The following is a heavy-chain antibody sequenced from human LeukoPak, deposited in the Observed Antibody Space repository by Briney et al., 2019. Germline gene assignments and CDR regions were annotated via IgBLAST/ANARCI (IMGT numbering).Heavy chain of an antibody. CDR1: GGSFSGYY. V-gene: IGHV4-34*01. Sequence: PSETLSLTCAVYGGSFSGYYWSWIRQPPGKGLEWIGEINHSGSTNYNPSLKSRVTISVDTSKNQFSLKLSSVTAADTAVYYCARQVPAAANSIWFDPWGQGTLVTVSS. CDR3: ARQVPAAANSIWFDP. D-gene: IGHD2-2*01. CDR2: INHSGST. J-gene: IGHJ5*02.